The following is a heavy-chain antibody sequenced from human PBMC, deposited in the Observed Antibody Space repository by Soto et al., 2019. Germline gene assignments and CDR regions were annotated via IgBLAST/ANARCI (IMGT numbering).Heavy chain of an antibody. CDR1: GGSISPINW. D-gene: IGHD2-15*01. V-gene: IGHV4-4*02. J-gene: IGHJ5*02. Sequence: PSETLSLTCGVSGGSISPINWWSWVRQTPGKGLEWIGEIYHTGTTDYKPSLTGRVSLSIDKSKNQFFLNLTSVTAADTALYYCARSPNIHSQTCFDPWGQGTWVTV. CDR2: IYHTGTT. CDR3: ARSPNIHSQTCFDP.